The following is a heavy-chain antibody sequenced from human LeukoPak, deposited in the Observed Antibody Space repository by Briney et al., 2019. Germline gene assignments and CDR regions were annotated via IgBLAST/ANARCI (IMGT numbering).Heavy chain of an antibody. D-gene: IGHD2-8*01. V-gene: IGHV3-74*01. CDR2: TNSEGSIT. CDR1: GFTFSNYW. J-gene: IGHJ4*02. CDR3: ARGVYPGSKIDY. Sequence: PGGSLRPSCAASGFTFSNYWMHWVRQVPGKGPVWVSRTNSEGSITSYAGSVKGRFTISRDNTRNTLYLQMNSLRAEDSAVYYCARGVYPGSKIDYWGQGTLVTVSS.